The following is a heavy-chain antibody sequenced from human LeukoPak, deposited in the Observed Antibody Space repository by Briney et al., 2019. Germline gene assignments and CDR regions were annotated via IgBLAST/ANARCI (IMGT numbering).Heavy chain of an antibody. V-gene: IGHV3-30*18. J-gene: IGHJ5*02. CDR1: GFTFSSYG. Sequence: GGSLRLSCAASGFTFSSYGMHWVRQAPGKGLEWVGVISYDGSNKYYADSVKGRFTISRDNSRNTLYLQMNSLRAEDTAVYYCAKDREWELLSYWFDLWGQGTLVTVSS. CDR2: ISYDGSNK. CDR3: AKDREWELLSYWFDL. D-gene: IGHD1-26*01.